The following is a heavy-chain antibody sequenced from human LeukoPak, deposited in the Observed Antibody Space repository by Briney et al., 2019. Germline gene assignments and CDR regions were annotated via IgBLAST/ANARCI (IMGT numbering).Heavy chain of an antibody. CDR2: IYPGDSDT. J-gene: IGHJ3*02. D-gene: IGHD2-2*02. CDR3: ARRRYCSSTSCYRGAFDI. Sequence: GESLKISCKGSGYSFTSYWIGWVRQMPGKGLEWMGIIYPGDSDTRYSPSFQGQVTISADKSISTAYLQWSSLKASDTAMYYCARRRYCSSTSCYRGAFDIWGQGTMVTVSS. V-gene: IGHV5-51*01. CDR1: GYSFTSYW.